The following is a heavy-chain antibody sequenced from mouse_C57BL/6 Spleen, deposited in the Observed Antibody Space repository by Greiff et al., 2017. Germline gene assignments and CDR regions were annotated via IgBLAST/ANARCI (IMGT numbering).Heavy chain of an antibody. CDR1: GYTFTSYW. V-gene: IGHV1-72*01. Sequence: VQLQQPGAELVKPGASVKLSCKASGYTFTSYWMHWVKQRPGRGLEWIRRIDPNSGGTKYNEEVKSKGRLTVDKPSSTAYMQLSSLTSEDSAVYYCAREDYAWFAYWGQGTLVTVSA. CDR2: IDPNSGGT. J-gene: IGHJ3*01. CDR3: AREDYAWFAY. D-gene: IGHD2-4*01.